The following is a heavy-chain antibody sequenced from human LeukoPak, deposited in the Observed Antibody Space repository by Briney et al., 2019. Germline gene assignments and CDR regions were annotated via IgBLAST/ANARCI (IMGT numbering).Heavy chain of an antibody. CDR3: ARGDSGSTDAFDI. J-gene: IGHJ3*02. CDR2: INWNGGST. Sequence: SGGSLRLSCAASGFTFDDYGMSWVRQAPGKGLEWVSGINWNGGSTGYADSVKGRFTISRDNTKNSLYLQMNSLRAEDTALYHCARGDSGSTDAFDIWGQGAMVTVSS. V-gene: IGHV3-20*01. D-gene: IGHD1-26*01. CDR1: GFTFDDYG.